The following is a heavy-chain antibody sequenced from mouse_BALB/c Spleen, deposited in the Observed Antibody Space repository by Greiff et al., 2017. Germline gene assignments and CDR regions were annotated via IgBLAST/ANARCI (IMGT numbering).Heavy chain of an antibody. V-gene: IGHV5-4*02. CDR1: GFTFSDYY. CDR2: ISDGGSYT. D-gene: IGHD1-1*02. Sequence: EVHLVESGGGLVKPGGSLKLSCAASGFTFSDYYMYWVRQTPEKRLEWVATISDGGSYTYYPDSVKGRFTISRDNAKNNLYLQMSSLKSEDTAMYYCARDHGYFDYWGQGTTLTVSS. J-gene: IGHJ2*01. CDR3: ARDHGYFDY.